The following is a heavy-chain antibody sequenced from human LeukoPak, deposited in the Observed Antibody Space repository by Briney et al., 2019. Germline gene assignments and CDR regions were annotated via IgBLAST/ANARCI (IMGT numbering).Heavy chain of an antibody. CDR2: INAGNGNT. V-gene: IGHV1-3*01. D-gene: IGHD3-22*01. Sequence: ASVTVSCKASGYTFTSYAMHWVRQAPGQRLEWMGWINAGNGNTKYSQKFQGRVTITRDTSASTAYMELSSLRSEDTAVYYCARVPRLSSGYFINWFDPWGQGTLVTVSS. CDR3: ARVPRLSSGYFINWFDP. J-gene: IGHJ5*02. CDR1: GYTFTSYA.